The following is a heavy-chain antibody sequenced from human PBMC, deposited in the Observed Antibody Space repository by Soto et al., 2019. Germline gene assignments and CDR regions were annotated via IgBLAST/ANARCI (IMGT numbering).Heavy chain of an antibody. V-gene: IGHV4-4*07. CDR1: GASISGFY. D-gene: IGHD1-1*01. J-gene: IGHJ5*02. Sequence: PSETLSLTCTVSGASISGFYWSWIQKSAGKGLEWIGRIYATGTTDYNPSLKSRVMMSVDTSKKQFSLKLRSVTAADTAVYYCVRDGKKNLRDWFDTWGQGISVTVSS. CDR2: IYATGTT. CDR3: VRDGKKNLRDWFDT.